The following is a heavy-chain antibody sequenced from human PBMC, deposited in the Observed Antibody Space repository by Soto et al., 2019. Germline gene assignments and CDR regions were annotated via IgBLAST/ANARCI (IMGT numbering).Heavy chain of an antibody. V-gene: IGHV4-59*08. CDR3: ARQKRIVGATADYFDY. CDR2: IYYSGST. J-gene: IGHJ4*02. CDR1: GGSISSYY. Sequence: SETLSLTCTVSGGSISSYYWSWIRQPPGKGLEWIGYIYYSGSTNYNPSLKSRVTISVDTSKNQFSLKLSSVTAADTAVYYCARQKRIVGATADYFDYWGQGTLVTVSS. D-gene: IGHD1-26*01.